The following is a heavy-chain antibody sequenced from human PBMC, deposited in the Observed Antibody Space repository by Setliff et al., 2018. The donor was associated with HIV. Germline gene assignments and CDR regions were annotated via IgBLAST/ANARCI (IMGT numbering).Heavy chain of an antibody. V-gene: IGHV4-61*03. D-gene: IGHD1-1*01. J-gene: IGHJ4*02. CDR3: AQLGMVDDFDY. CDR1: GDSVSSRSYY. Sequence: SETLSLTCTVSGDSVSSRSYYWSWIRQPPGKGLEWIGYIYYSGSTNYNPSLKSRVTISVDTSKNHFSLKLRSVTAADTAVYYCAQLGMVDDFDYWGEGTLVTGSS. CDR2: IYYSGST.